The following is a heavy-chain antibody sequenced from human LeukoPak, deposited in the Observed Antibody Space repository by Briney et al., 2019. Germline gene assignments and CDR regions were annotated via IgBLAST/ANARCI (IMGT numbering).Heavy chain of an antibody. Sequence: SVKVSCKASGRTFSSYAISWVRQAPGQGLESRGGIIPIFGTAKYAQKFQGRVTITTDESTSTAYMELSSLRSEDTAVYYCAREFQNRGYYDSSGPAYWGQGTLVTVSS. CDR2: IIPIFGTA. J-gene: IGHJ4*02. V-gene: IGHV1-69*05. D-gene: IGHD3-22*01. CDR3: AREFQNRGYYDSSGPAY. CDR1: GRTFSSYA.